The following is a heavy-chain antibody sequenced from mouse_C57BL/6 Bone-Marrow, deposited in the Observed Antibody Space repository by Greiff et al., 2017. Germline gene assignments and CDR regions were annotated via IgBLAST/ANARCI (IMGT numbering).Heavy chain of an antibody. CDR2: INPYNGGT. CDR3: ARSYGNSFAY. CDR1: GYTFTDYY. Sequence: VQLQQSGPVLVKPGASVKMSCKASGYTFTDYYMNWVKQSHGKSLEWIGVINPYNGGTSYNQKFKGKATLTVDKSSSTAYMELNSLTSEDSAVYYCARSYGNSFAYWGQGTLVTVSA. J-gene: IGHJ3*01. D-gene: IGHD2-1*01. V-gene: IGHV1-19*01.